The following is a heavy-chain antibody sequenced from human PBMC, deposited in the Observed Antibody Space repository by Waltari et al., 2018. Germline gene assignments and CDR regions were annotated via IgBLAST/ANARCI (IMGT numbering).Heavy chain of an antibody. V-gene: IGHV5-10-1*03. CDR2: IDLRDYPT. J-gene: IGHJ4*02. D-gene: IGHD3-10*02. Sequence: EVQLVQSGAEVKKPGESLRISCKGSGYSFTDYWILWVRQMPGKGQEWVAMIDLRDYPTVYNSSFQGHVTVSADKSISTAYLQWSSLNASDTAMYFCARRVVREPFDHWGQGTLVTVSS. CDR3: ARRVVREPFDH. CDR1: GYSFTDYW.